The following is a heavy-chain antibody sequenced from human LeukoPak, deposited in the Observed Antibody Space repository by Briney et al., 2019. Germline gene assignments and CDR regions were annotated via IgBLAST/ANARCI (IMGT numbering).Heavy chain of an antibody. J-gene: IGHJ4*02. CDR3: ARDKLVCSGGSCYSIDY. CDR1: GFTVSSNY. Sequence: QPGGSLRLSCAAPGFTVSSNYMSWVRQAPGKGLEWVSVIYSGGSTYYADSVKGRFTISRDNSKNTLYLQMNSLRAEDTAVYYCARDKLVCSGGSCYSIDYWGQGTLVTVSS. V-gene: IGHV3-53*01. CDR2: IYSGGST. D-gene: IGHD2-15*01.